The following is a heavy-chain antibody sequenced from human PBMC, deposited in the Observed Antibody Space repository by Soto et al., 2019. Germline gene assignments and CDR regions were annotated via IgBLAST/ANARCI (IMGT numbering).Heavy chain of an antibody. CDR3: ARVGAIPDYPDI. CDR2: IVPTDYTS. D-gene: IGHD3-16*01. Sequence: SVKVSCKTYGGTFSSYAISWVRQAPRQGLEWMEGIVPTDYTSTYAQQFPVTVTTTADESTRTVYIEMSSLRSDYSSVYYSARVGAIPDYPDIWGQGTLVTVSS. V-gene: IGHV1-69*13. CDR1: GGTFSSYA. J-gene: IGHJ4*02.